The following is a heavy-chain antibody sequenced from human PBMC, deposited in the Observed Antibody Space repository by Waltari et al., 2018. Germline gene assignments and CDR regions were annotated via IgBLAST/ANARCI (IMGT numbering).Heavy chain of an antibody. CDR1: GFTFSSFW. CDR3: ARGASDTRGVDY. Sequence: EVQLVESGGGLVQPGGSLRLSCAASGFTFSSFWRGWVGQAPGKGVGGGGNRRRDGSGKCLVDSGKGRFTISRDKAKNSLYLQMSSLRAEDTAVYYCARGASDTRGVDYWGQGTLVTVSS. J-gene: IGHJ4*02. D-gene: IGHD3-22*01. CDR2: RRRDGSGK. V-gene: IGHV3-7*01.